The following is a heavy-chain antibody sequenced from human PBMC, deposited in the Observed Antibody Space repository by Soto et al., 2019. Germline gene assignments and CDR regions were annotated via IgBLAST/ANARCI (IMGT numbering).Heavy chain of an antibody. Sequence: GSLRLCCAAAEFTFSSYAMSWVRQAPGNGLEWVSAISGSGGSTYYADSVKGRFTISRDNSKNTLYLQMNSLRAEDTAVYYCAKLTYYYDSSGYYYEYFDSWGQGTLVTVSS. CDR1: EFTFSSYA. J-gene: IGHJ4*02. D-gene: IGHD3-22*01. V-gene: IGHV3-23*01. CDR2: ISGSGGST. CDR3: AKLTYYYDSSGYYYEYFDS.